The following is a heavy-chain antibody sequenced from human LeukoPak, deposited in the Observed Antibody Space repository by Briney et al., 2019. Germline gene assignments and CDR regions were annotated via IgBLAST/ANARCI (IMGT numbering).Heavy chain of an antibody. V-gene: IGHV3-21*04. CDR2: ISSSSSYI. J-gene: IGHJ4*02. CDR3: AKIYDYGDSYYFDY. D-gene: IGHD4-17*01. Sequence: GGSLRLSCAASGFTFSSYSMNWVRQAPGKGLEWVSSISSSSSYIYYADSVKGRFTISRDNSKNTLYLQMNSLRAEDTAVYYCAKIYDYGDSYYFDYWGQGTLVTVSS. CDR1: GFTFSSYS.